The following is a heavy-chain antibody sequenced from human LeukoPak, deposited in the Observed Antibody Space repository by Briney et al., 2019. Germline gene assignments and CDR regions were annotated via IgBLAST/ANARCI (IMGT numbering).Heavy chain of an antibody. D-gene: IGHD3-22*01. CDR2: IISSSSFT. Sequence: PGGSLRLSCAASGFTFSDYYMSWIRQAPGKGLEWVSYIISSSSFTNYADSVRGRFTISRDNAKNSLYLQMNSLRAEDTALYYCARGLAADYYHSSGYAAWGQGTQVTVSS. J-gene: IGHJ5*02. CDR3: ARGLAADYYHSSGYAA. CDR1: GFTFSDYY. V-gene: IGHV3-11*06.